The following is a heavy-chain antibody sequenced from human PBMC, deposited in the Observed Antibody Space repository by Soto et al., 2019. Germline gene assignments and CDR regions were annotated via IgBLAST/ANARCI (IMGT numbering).Heavy chain of an antibody. V-gene: IGHV1-18*01. J-gene: IGHJ6*03. D-gene: IGHD4-17*01. CDR2: ISAYNGNT. CDR3: ARSLPDYGDYRGLHYYYYMDV. CDR1: GYTFTSYG. Sequence: ASVKVSCKASGYTFTSYGISWVRQAPGQGLEWMGWISAYNGNTNYAQKLQGRVTMTTDTSTSTAYMELRSLRSDDTAVYYCARSLPDYGDYRGLHYYYYMDVWGKGTTVTVSS.